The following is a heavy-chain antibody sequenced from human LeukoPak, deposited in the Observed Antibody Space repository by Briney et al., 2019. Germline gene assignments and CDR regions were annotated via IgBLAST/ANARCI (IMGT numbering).Heavy chain of an antibody. Sequence: GGSLRLSCAASGFTFSSYWMSWGRKPPGKGLERVANIKQDGSERYYVNSVKSRFTISRDNAKNSLYLQMTSLRAGGTAGYFCIVSATARGGVDYWGQGALVTVSS. CDR3: IVSATARGGVDY. CDR2: IKQDGSER. J-gene: IGHJ4*02. V-gene: IGHV3-7*01. D-gene: IGHD1-1*01. CDR1: GFTFSSYW.